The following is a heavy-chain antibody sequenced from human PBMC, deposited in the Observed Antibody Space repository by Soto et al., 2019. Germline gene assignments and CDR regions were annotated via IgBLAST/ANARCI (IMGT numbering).Heavy chain of an antibody. CDR1: GFTFSSYA. CDR3: ARGIPYSSGWYLGY. Sequence: PGGSLRLSCAASGFTFSSYAMHWVRQAPGKGLEWVAVISYDGSNKYYADSVKGRFTISRDNSKNTLYLQMNSLRAEDTAVYYCARGIPYSSGWYLGYWGQGTLVTVSS. D-gene: IGHD6-19*01. J-gene: IGHJ4*02. CDR2: ISYDGSNK. V-gene: IGHV3-30-3*01.